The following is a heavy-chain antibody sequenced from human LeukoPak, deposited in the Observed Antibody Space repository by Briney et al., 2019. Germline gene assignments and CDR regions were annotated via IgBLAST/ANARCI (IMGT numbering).Heavy chain of an antibody. CDR1: GFTFSDYY. V-gene: IGHV3-11*01. Sequence: PGGSLRLSCAASGFTFSDYYMSWIRQAPGKGLEWVSYISSSGSTKYYADSVKGRFTISRDNAKNSYLQMNSLRAEDTAVYYCARDGHAYGRGSPHYWGQGTLVTVSS. CDR2: ISSSGSTK. J-gene: IGHJ4*02. D-gene: IGHD3-10*01. CDR3: ARDGHAYGRGSPHY.